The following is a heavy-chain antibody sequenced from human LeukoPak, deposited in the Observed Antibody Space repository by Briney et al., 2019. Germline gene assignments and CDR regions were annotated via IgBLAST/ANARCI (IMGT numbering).Heavy chain of an antibody. CDR3: ARTNLWAGFRFDP. V-gene: IGHV4-59*01. CDR1: GGSISSEY. Sequence: SETLCLSWTGGGGSISSEYRSWVRQRPGKGMEWIGYIYYSGSTNYNPSLKSRVTISVDTSKNQFSLKLSSVTAADTAVYYCARTNLWAGFRFDPWGQGTLVTVSS. J-gene: IGHJ5*02. D-gene: IGHD3/OR15-3a*01. CDR2: IYYSGST.